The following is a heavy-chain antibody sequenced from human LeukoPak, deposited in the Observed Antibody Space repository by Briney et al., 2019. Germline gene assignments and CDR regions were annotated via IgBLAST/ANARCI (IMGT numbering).Heavy chain of an antibody. CDR3: ARQRSEMATIHYYYFDY. J-gene: IGHJ4*02. D-gene: IGHD5-24*01. V-gene: IGHV5-51*01. CDR2: XXPGDSDT. CDR1: GYSFTSYW. Sequence: GESLQISCKGSGYSFTSYWIGWVRQMPGKGLEWXGXXXPGDSDTRYSPXXXGQVTISADKSISTAYLQWSSLKASDTAMYYCARQRSEMATIHYYYFDYWGQGTLVTVSS.